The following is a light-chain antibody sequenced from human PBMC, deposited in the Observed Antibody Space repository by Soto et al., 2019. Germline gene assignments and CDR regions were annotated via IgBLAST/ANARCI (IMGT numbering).Light chain of an antibody. CDR2: GPS. CDR1: QSVSYN. J-gene: IGKJ1*01. CDR3: QQYGTSPRT. Sequence: ERVMTQSPATLSVSPGERATLSCRASQSVSYNLAWYQHKPGQAPRLLIYGPSTRATGIPARFSGSGSQTDFTLTISRLEPEDFAVYYCQQYGTSPRTFGQGTKVDIK. V-gene: IGKV3-15*01.